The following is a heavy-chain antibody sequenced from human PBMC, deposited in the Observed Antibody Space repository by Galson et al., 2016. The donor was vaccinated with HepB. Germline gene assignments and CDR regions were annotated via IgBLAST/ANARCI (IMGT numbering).Heavy chain of an antibody. CDR1: GGSISGYY. Sequence: ETLSLTCTVSGGSISGYYWSWIRQPPGQGLEWIGYIHYTGSTRYNPSLKGRVTTSVDTSNNQFSLKLSSVTAADTAVYYCARLHSHFLEEFDPWGQGTLVTVSS. V-gene: IGHV4-59*01. D-gene: IGHD2/OR15-2a*01. CDR3: ARLHSHFLEEFDP. CDR2: IHYTGST. J-gene: IGHJ5*02.